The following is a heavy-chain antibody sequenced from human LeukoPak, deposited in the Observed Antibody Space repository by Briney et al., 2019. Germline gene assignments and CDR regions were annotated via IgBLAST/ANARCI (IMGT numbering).Heavy chain of an antibody. CDR3: AKDLSGGRGYSYGFDY. CDR2: ISGSGGST. Sequence: TGGSLRLSCAASGFTFSSYAMSWVRQAPGKGLEWVSAISGSGGSTYYADSVKGRFTISRDNSKNTLYLQMNSLRAEDTAVHYCAKDLSGGRGYSYGFDYWGQGTLVTVSS. V-gene: IGHV3-23*01. CDR1: GFTFSSYA. D-gene: IGHD5-18*01. J-gene: IGHJ4*02.